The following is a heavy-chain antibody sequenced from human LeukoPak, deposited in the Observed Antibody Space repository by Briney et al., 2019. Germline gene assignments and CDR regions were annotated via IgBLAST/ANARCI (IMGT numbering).Heavy chain of an antibody. CDR2: IYPGDSDT. CDR1: GYSFTSYW. J-gene: IGHJ4*02. Sequence: GESLKISCKGSGYSFTSYWIGLVRQMPGKGLEWMGIIYPGDSDTRYSPSFQGQVTISADKSISTAYLQWSSLKASDTAMYYCARQRGSSGSYSQYYFDYWGQGTLVTVSS. CDR3: ARQRGSSGSYSQYYFDY. V-gene: IGHV5-51*01. D-gene: IGHD1-26*01.